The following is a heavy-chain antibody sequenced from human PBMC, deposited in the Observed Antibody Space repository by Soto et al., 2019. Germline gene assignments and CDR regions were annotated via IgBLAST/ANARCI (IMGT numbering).Heavy chain of an antibody. CDR2: INAGNGNT. V-gene: IGHV1-3*01. J-gene: IGHJ4*02. CDR3: ARHPSMVRGAMY. Sequence: ASVKVSCKASGYTFTSYAMHWVRQAPGQRLEWMGWINAGNGNTKYSQKFQGRVTITRDTSASTAYMELSSLRSEDTAVYYCARHPSMVRGAMYWGQGTLVTVSS. CDR1: GYTFTSYA. D-gene: IGHD3-10*01.